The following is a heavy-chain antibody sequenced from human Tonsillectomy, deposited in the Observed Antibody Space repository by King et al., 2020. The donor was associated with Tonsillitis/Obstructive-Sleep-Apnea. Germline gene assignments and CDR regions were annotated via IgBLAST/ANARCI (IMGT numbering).Heavy chain of an antibody. Sequence: VQLQQWGAGLLKPSETLSLTCAVYGGSFSGYYWSWIRQPPGKGLEWIGEINHSGSTNYNPSLKSRVTISVDTSKNQFSLKLSSVTAADTAVYYCARAYYYGSGSYPFDYWGQGTLVTVSS. J-gene: IGHJ4*02. CDR2: INHSGST. V-gene: IGHV4-34*01. CDR3: ARAYYYGSGSYPFDY. CDR1: GGSFSGYY. D-gene: IGHD3-10*01.